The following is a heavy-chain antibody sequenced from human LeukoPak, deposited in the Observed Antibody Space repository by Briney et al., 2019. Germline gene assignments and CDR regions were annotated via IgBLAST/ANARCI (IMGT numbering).Heavy chain of an antibody. CDR3: AKGLIVVVPAANFDY. V-gene: IGHV3-23*01. CDR1: GFTFSSYG. Sequence: GGSLRLSCAASGFTFSSYGMSWVRQAPGKGLEWVSAINGSGGSTYYADSVKGRFTISRDNSKNTLYLQMNSLRAEDTAVYYCAKGLIVVVPAANFDYWGQGTLVTVSS. D-gene: IGHD2-2*01. J-gene: IGHJ4*02. CDR2: INGSGGST.